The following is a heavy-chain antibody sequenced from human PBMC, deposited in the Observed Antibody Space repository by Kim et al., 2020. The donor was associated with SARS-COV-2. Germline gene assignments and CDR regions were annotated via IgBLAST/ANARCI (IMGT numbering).Heavy chain of an antibody. Sequence: DYAEPVKGRFTISRDDSKNTVYLQMSSLQNEDTAVYYCSTDALGADNAFDIWGQGTKVTVSS. V-gene: IGHV3-15*01. D-gene: IGHD1-26*01. J-gene: IGHJ3*02. CDR3: STDALGADNAFDI.